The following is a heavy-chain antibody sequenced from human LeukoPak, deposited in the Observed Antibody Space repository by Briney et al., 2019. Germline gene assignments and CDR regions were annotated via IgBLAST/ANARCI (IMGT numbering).Heavy chain of an antibody. D-gene: IGHD6-6*01. J-gene: IGHJ6*03. CDR2: IIPIFGTA. CDR3: ARESPPRSSSLYYYYYMDV. CDR1: GGTFSSYA. V-gene: IGHV1-69*13. Sequence: ASVKVSCKASGGTFSSYAISWVRQAPGQGLEWMGGIIPIFGTANYAQKFQGRVTITADESTSTAYVELSSLRSEDTAVYYCARESPPRSSSLYYYYYMDVWGKGTTVTVSS.